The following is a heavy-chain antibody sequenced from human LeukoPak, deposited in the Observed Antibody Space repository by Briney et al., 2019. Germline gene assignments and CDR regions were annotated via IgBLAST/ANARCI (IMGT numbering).Heavy chain of an antibody. V-gene: IGHV3-30*04. J-gene: IGHJ4*02. CDR1: GFTFSSYA. CDR2: ISYDGSNK. D-gene: IGHD3/OR15-3a*01. Sequence: GGSLRLSCAASGFTFSSYAMHWVRQAPGKGLEWVAVISYDGSNKYYADSVKGRFTISRDNSKNTLYLQMNSLRAEDTAVYYCARGPLMDLHDFALDYWGQGTLVTVSS. CDR3: ARGPLMDLHDFALDY.